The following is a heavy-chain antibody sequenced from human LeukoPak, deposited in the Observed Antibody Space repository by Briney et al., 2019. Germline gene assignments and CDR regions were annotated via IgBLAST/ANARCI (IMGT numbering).Heavy chain of an antibody. D-gene: IGHD3-16*01. CDR2: INPNSGGT. V-gene: IGHV1-2*02. CDR1: GYSFTDYY. J-gene: IGHJ5*02. Sequence: ASVKVSCKTSGYSFTDYYMHWVRQAPGQGLEWMGWINPNSGGTSSAQKLQGRITMTRDTSITTVYMEVSWLTSDDTAIYYCARADRLHGGPYLIGPWGQGTLVTVSS. CDR3: ARADRLHGGPYLIGP.